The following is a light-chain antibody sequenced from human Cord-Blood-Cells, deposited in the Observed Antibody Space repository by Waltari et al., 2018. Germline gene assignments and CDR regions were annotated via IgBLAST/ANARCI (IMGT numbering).Light chain of an antibody. CDR2: GAS. CDR3: QQYKNWAPLT. Sequence: EIVLTPSPATPSVSPRVRSTLSCRASQSVSLNSPWYQQQPAQAPRLPNYGASTKATGIPARISCSVSGTEFTLNISSLQSEGIAVDYCQQYKNWAPLTFGGGTMVEIK. CDR1: QSVSLN. V-gene: IGKV3-15*01. J-gene: IGKJ4*01.